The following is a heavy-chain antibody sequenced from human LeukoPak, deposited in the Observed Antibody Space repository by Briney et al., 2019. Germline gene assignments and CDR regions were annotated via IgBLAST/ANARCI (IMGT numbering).Heavy chain of an antibody. CDR1: GFTFSSYG. CDR2: ISYDGSNK. D-gene: IGHD4-17*01. Sequence: AGRSLRLSCAASGFTFSSYGMHWVRQAPGKGLEWVAVISYDGSNKYYADSVKGRFTISGDNSKNTLYLQMNSLRAEDTAVYYCAKELTVTTRSYYYYGMDVWGHGTTVTVSS. V-gene: IGHV3-30*18. CDR3: AKELTVTTRSYYYYGMDV. J-gene: IGHJ6*02.